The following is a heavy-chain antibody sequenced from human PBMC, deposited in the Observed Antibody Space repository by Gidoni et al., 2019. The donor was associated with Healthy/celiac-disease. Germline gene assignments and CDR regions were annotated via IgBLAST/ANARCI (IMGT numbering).Heavy chain of an antibody. CDR3: ARGGGGCSGGSCYWNWFDP. CDR2: INHSGST. Sequence: QVQLQQWCAGLLKPSETLSLTCAVYGWSFSGYYWSWIRQPPGKGLEWIGEINHSGSTNYNPSIKSRVTISVDTSKNQFSLKLSSVTAADTAVYYCARGGGGCSGGSCYWNWFDPWGQGTLVTVSS. D-gene: IGHD2-15*01. V-gene: IGHV4-34*01. CDR1: GWSFSGYY. J-gene: IGHJ5*02.